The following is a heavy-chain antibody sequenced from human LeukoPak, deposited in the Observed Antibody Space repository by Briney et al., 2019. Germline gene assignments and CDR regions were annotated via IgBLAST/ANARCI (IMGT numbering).Heavy chain of an antibody. CDR3: ARDTPAVTIFGVVTTYGDY. Sequence: GGSPRLSCAASGFTFSSYSMNWVRQAPGKGLEWVSSISSSSSYIYYADSVKGRFTISRDNAKNSLYLQMNSLRAEDTAVYYCARDTPAVTIFGVVTTYGDYWGQGTLVTVSS. D-gene: IGHD3-3*01. J-gene: IGHJ4*02. V-gene: IGHV3-21*01. CDR2: ISSSSSYI. CDR1: GFTFSSYS.